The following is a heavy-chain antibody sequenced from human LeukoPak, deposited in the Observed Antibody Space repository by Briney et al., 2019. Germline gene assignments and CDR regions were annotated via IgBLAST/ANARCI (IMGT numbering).Heavy chain of an antibody. J-gene: IGHJ4*02. CDR3: ARSTLKMTTVTRFDY. CDR1: GFTFRNYA. CDR2: ISYDGSNK. D-gene: IGHD4-17*01. Sequence: GGSLRLSCAASGFTFRNYAMHWVRQAPGNGLEWVAVISYDGSNKYYADSVKGRFTISRDNSKNTLYLQMSSLGAGDAAVYYCARSTLKMTTVTRFDYWGQGTLVTVSS. V-gene: IGHV3-30-3*01.